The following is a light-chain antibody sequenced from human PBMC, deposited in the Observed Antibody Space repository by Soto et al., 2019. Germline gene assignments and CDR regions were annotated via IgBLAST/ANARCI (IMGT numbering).Light chain of an antibody. V-gene: IGLV1-44*01. CDR2: HDS. CDR3: SSYTGISTQV. J-gene: IGLJ7*01. Sequence: QSVLTQPPSTSGTPGRRVTISCSGSGSNIGTNPVNWYQQLPGAAPKVLIYHDSQRPSGVPDRFSGSKSGASASLAISGLQSEDEADYYCSSYTGISTQVFGGGTQLTVL. CDR1: GSNIGTNP.